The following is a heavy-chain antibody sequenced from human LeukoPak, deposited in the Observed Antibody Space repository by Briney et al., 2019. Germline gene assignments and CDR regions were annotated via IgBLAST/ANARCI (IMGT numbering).Heavy chain of an antibody. J-gene: IGHJ3*02. Sequence: ASVTVSCKASGYTFTSYYMHWVRQAPGQGLEWMGIINPNGGSKNYAQKFQGRVTMTRDTSTSTVYMELSSLRSEDTAVYYCARVQLANDAFDIWGQGTMVTVSS. D-gene: IGHD2-2*01. CDR2: INPNGGSK. V-gene: IGHV1-46*01. CDR1: GYTFTSYY. CDR3: ARVQLANDAFDI.